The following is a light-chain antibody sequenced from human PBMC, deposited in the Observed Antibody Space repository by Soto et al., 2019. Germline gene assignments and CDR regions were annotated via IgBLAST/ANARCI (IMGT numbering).Light chain of an antibody. CDR2: TNN. Sequence: QSVLTQPPSASGTPGQRVTISCSGASSNIGSNAVNWYRQLPGAAPQLLIHTNNQRPSGVPDRFSGSKSATSASLAISGPQSEDEADYYCAAWDDSLNALVFGGVTKLTVL. CDR1: SSNIGSNA. J-gene: IGLJ3*02. V-gene: IGLV1-44*01. CDR3: AAWDDSLNALV.